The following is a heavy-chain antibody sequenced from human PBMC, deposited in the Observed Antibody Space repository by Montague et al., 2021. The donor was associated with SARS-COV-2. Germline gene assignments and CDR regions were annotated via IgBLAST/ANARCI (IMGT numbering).Heavy chain of an antibody. V-gene: IGHV4-61*02. Sequence: TLSLTCTVSGGSIRSGSYYWSWIRQPAGKGLEWIGRIYSSGSTNYNPSLESRVTMSVDTSKNQFSLEVSSVTAADTAVYYCARDYGDYSYYYGLDVWGQGTTVTVSS. D-gene: IGHD4-17*01. J-gene: IGHJ6*02. CDR3: ARDYGDYSYYYGLDV. CDR2: IYSSGST. CDR1: GGSIRSGSYY.